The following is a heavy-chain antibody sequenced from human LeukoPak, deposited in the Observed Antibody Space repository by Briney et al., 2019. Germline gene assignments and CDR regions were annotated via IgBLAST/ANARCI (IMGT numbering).Heavy chain of an antibody. CDR1: GGTISSYY. V-gene: IGHV4-59*01. J-gene: IGHJ6*02. D-gene: IGHD2-15*01. CDR3: AGGYCSGGSCHDYYYYGMDV. CDR2: IYYSGST. Sequence: SETLSLTCTASGGTISSYYWSWIRQPPGKGLEWIGYIYYSGSTNYNPSLKSRVTISVDTSKNQFSLKLSSVTAADTAVYYCAGGYCSGGSCHDYYYYGMDVWGQGTTVTVSS.